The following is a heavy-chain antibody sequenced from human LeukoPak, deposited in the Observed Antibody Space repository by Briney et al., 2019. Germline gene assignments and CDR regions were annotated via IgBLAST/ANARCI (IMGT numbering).Heavy chain of an antibody. Sequence: SQTLSLTCTVSGGSISSGGYYWSWIRQPPGKGLEWIGYIYHSGSTYYNPSLKSRVTISVDRSKNQFSLKLSSVTAADTAVYYCATVRGSLGELSYWGQGTLVTVSS. D-gene: IGHD3-16*02. CDR1: GGSISSGGYY. J-gene: IGHJ4*02. CDR3: ATVRGSLGELSY. CDR2: IYHSGST. V-gene: IGHV4-30-2*01.